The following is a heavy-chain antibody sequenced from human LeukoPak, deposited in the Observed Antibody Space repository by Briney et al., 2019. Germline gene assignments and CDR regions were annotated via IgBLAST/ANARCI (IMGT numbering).Heavy chain of an antibody. CDR1: GFTFSSYS. V-gene: IGHV3-21*01. CDR3: ARSYTAMATGHFDY. Sequence: GGSLRLSCAASGFTFSSYSMNWVRQAPGKGLEWVSSISSSSSYIYHADSVKGRFTISRDNAKNSLYLQMNSLRAEDTAVYYCARSYTAMATGHFDYWGQGALVTVSS. D-gene: IGHD5-18*01. J-gene: IGHJ4*02. CDR2: ISSSSSYI.